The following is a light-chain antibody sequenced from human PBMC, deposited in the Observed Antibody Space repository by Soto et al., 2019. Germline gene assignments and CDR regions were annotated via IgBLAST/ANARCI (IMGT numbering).Light chain of an antibody. CDR1: QSVNSN. J-gene: IGKJ4*01. CDR3: QHYVTWPLT. Sequence: EIRMTQSEFTLSVSAGERATLSCGASQSVNSNLAWYQQKPGQTPRLLIYDTSIRATGVPARFSGSRSGAEFTLTISSLQSEDFAVYYCQHYVTWPLTFGGGTKVDIK. V-gene: IGKV3-15*01. CDR2: DTS.